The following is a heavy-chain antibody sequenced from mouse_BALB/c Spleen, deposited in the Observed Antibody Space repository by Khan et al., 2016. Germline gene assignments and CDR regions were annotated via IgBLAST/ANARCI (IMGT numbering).Heavy chain of an antibody. D-gene: IGHD1-1*02. Sequence: EVQLQESGPSLVKPSQTLSLTCSVTGDSITSGYWNWIRKFPVNKLEYMGYISYSGSTYYNPSLNSRISITRDTSKSQYYLQLNSVTTEDTTTYYFAGYYGHFFGYWGQCTTLSISS. V-gene: IGHV3-8*02. CDR3: AGYYGHFFGY. CDR2: ISYSGST. CDR1: GDSITSGY. J-gene: IGHJ2*01.